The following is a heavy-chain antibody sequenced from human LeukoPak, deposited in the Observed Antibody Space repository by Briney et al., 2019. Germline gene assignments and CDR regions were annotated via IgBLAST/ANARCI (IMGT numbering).Heavy chain of an antibody. Sequence: GGSLRLSCAAPGLDLRCYWMHWVRQAPGKGLVWVSRINSDGSSTTYANSVQGRFTISRDNAKNTLYLQMSSLRAEDTAVYYCACDRYYHPDYWGQGTLVTVSS. CDR1: GLDLRCYW. D-gene: IGHD2-21*01. V-gene: IGHV3-74*01. CDR3: ACDRYYHPDY. CDR2: INSDGSST. J-gene: IGHJ4*02.